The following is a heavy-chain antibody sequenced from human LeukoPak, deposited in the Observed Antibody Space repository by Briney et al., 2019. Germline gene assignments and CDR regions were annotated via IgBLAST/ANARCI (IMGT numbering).Heavy chain of an antibody. J-gene: IGHJ4*02. V-gene: IGHV4-39*07. CDR3: ARNRAKTPDY. CDR1: GDSISSGGYY. CDR2: INHSGST. Sequence: SSETLSLTCTVSGDSISSGGYYWSWIRQPPGKGLEWIGEINHSGSTNYNPSLKSRVTISVDTSKNQFSLKLSSVTAADTAGYYCARNRAKTPDYWGQGTLVTVSS.